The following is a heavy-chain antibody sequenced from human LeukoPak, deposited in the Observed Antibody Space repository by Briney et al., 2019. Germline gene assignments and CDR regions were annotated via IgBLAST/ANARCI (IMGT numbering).Heavy chain of an antibody. Sequence: PSETLSLTCAVYGGSFSGYYWSWIRQPPGKGLEWIGEINHSGSTNYNPSLKSRVTISVDTSKNQFSLKLSSVTAADTAVYYCARGGEVATEVGGYNWFDPWGQGTLVTVSS. CDR2: INHSGST. D-gene: IGHD4-23*01. CDR1: GGSFSGYY. J-gene: IGHJ5*02. CDR3: ARGGEVATEVGGYNWFDP. V-gene: IGHV4-34*01.